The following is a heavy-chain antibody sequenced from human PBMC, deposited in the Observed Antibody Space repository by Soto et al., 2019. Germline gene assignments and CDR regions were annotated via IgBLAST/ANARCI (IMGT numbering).Heavy chain of an antibody. CDR3: ARDRGGSYYYYYYGMDV. J-gene: IGHJ6*02. Sequence: QVQLQESGPGLVKPSQTLSLTCTVSGGSISSGGYYWSWIRQHPGKGLEWIGYIYYSGSTYYNPSLKSRVTISVDTSKNQFSLKLSSVTAADTAVYYCARDRGGSYYYYYYGMDVWGQGTTVTVSS. CDR2: IYYSGST. V-gene: IGHV4-31*03. D-gene: IGHD1-26*01. CDR1: GGSISSGGYY.